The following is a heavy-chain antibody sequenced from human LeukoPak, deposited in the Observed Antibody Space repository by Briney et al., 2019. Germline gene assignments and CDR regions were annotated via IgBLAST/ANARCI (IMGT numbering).Heavy chain of an antibody. CDR1: GFTFSSYS. CDR3: GSGSYYTPSYYYYGKDV. V-gene: IGHV3-23*01. Sequence: GGSLRLSCAASGFTFSSYSMNWVRQAPGKGLEWVSAISGTGGGTYYADSVKGRFTISRDNSKSTLYLQMNSLRAEDTAVYYCGSGSYYTPSYYYYGKDVWGQGTTVTVSS. CDR2: ISGTGGGT. D-gene: IGHD3-10*01. J-gene: IGHJ6*02.